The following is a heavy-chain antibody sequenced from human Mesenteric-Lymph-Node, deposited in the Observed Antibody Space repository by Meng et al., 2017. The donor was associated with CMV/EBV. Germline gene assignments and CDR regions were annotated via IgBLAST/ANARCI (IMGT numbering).Heavy chain of an antibody. Sequence: ASVKVSCKASGYTFTSYGISWVRQAPGQGLEWMGWISAYNGNTTYAQKLQGRVTMTTDTSTSTAYMELRSLRSDDTAVYYCARDRWITIFGVEIYGMDVWGQGTTVTVSS. CDR3: ARDRWITIFGVEIYGMDV. CDR1: GYTFTSYG. D-gene: IGHD3-3*01. CDR2: ISAYNGNT. V-gene: IGHV1-18*01. J-gene: IGHJ6*02.